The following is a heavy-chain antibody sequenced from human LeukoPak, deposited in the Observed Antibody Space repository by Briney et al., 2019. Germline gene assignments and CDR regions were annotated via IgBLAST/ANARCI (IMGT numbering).Heavy chain of an antibody. Sequence: GRSLRLSCAASGFTFSSYSMNWVRQAPGKGLEWVSSISSSSSYIYYADSVKGRFTISRDNAKNSLYLQMNSLRAEDTAVYYCARAIKLAFDYWGQGTLVTVSS. CDR3: ARAIKLAFDY. CDR1: GFTFSSYS. CDR2: ISSSSSYI. J-gene: IGHJ4*02. D-gene: IGHD6-13*01. V-gene: IGHV3-21*01.